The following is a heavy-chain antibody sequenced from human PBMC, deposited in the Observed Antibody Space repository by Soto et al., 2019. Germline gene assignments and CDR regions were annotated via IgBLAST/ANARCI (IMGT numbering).Heavy chain of an antibody. D-gene: IGHD6-13*01. J-gene: IGHJ4*02. CDR2: ISYDGSNK. CDR1: GFTLSSYA. Sequence: QVQLVESGGGVVQPGRSLRLSCAASGFTLSSYAMHWVRQAPGKGLEWVAVISYDGSNKYYADSVKGRFTISRDNSLYLRMNSLRAEDTAVYYCARGRVYSSSWYGDYWGQGTLVTVSS. CDR3: ARGRVYSSSWYGDY. V-gene: IGHV3-30-3*01.